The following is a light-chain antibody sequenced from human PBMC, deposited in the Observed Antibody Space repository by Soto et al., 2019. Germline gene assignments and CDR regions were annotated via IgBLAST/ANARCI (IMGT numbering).Light chain of an antibody. Sequence: QAVVTQEPSLTVSPGGTVTLTCGSSTGAVTSGHYPYWFQQKPGQAPRTLIYDTTNKHSWTPARFSGSLVGDKAALTLWGAQPEDEADYYCLLSYNAIRVFCGGTKLTVL. CDR3: LLSYNAIRV. V-gene: IGLV7-46*01. J-gene: IGLJ2*01. CDR1: TGAVTSGHY. CDR2: DTT.